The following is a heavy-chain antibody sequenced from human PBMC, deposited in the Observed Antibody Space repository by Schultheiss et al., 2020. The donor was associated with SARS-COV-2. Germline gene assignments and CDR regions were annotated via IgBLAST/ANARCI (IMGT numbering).Heavy chain of an antibody. D-gene: IGHD3-9*01. V-gene: IGHV1-2*02. J-gene: IGHJ4*02. CDR2: INPNSGGT. CDR3: ARFPVARLTGTSSV. CDR1: GGTFSSYT. Sequence: ASVKVSCKASGGTFSSYTISWVRQAPGQGLEWMGWINPNSGGTNYAQKFQGRVTMTRDTSISTAYMELSRLRSDDTAVYYYARFPVARLTGTSSVWGQGALVTVSS.